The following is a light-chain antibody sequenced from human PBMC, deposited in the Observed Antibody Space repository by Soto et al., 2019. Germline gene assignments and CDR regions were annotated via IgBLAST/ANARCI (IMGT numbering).Light chain of an antibody. CDR1: SSDVGSYNL. Sequence: QSALTQPASVSGSPGQSITISCTGTSSDVGSYNLVSWYQQHPGKAPKLMIYEGSKRPSGVSNRFSGSKSGNTASLTISGLQAEDEADYYCGSYAGSSILFGGGTKLTVL. CDR2: EGS. J-gene: IGLJ2*01. V-gene: IGLV2-23*01. CDR3: GSYAGSSIL.